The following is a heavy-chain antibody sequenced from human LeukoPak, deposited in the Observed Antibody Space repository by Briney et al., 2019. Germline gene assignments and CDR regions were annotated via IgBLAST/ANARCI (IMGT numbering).Heavy chain of an antibody. V-gene: IGHV4-59*01. CDR2: IYYSGST. CDR3: AGGNWNYPWYFDY. Sequence: SETLSLTCTVSGGSISSYYWSWIRQPPGKGLEWIGYIYYSGSTNYNPSLKSRVTISVDTSKNQFSLKLSSVTAADTAVHYCAGGNWNYPWYFDYWGQGTLVTVSS. J-gene: IGHJ4*02. D-gene: IGHD1-7*01. CDR1: GGSISSYY.